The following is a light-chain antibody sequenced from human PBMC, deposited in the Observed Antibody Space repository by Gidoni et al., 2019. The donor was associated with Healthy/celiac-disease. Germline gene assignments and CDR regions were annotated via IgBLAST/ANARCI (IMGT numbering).Light chain of an antibody. V-gene: IGKV3-15*01. CDR2: GAS. CDR3: QQYNNWPPVA. CDR1: QSVSSN. Sequence: EIVMTQSPATLSVSPGERATLSCRASQSVSSNLAWYQQKPGQAPRLLIYGASTRATGIPARFSGSGSGTEFTLTISSLQSEDFAVYYCQQYNNWPPVAFGQGTKVEIK. J-gene: IGKJ1*01.